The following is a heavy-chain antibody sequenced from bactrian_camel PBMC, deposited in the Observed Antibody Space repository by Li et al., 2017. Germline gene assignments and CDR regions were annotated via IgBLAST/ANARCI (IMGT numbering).Heavy chain of an antibody. CDR1: GYTNVAYC. D-gene: IGHD4*01. Sequence: VQLVESGGGSVEPGDSRRLACVESGYTNVAYCMGWFRQAPGKEREGVAAIRHNGGNPYYTDSEKGRFTISYDDTKMTIFLQMNSLKPEDTAMYYCAAGACPWGNIATLPRGNFGYWGQGTQVTVS. J-gene: IGHJ6*01. CDR2: IRHNGGNP. V-gene: IGHV3-3*01. CDR3: AAGACPWGNIATLPRGNFGY.